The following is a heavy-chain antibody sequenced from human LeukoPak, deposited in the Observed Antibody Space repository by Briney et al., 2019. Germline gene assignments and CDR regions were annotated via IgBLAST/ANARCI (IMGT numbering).Heavy chain of an antibody. D-gene: IGHD3-16*01. V-gene: IGHV1-69*06. CDR3: ARGDLYDYVWGSYTAFDY. CDR1: GGTFSSYA. J-gene: IGHJ4*02. CDR2: IIPIFGTA. Sequence: GASVEVSCKASGGTFSSYAISWVRQATGQGLEWMGGIIPIFGTANYAQKFQGRVTITADKSTSTAYMELSSLRSEDTAVYYCARGDLYDYVWGSYTAFDYWGQGTLVTVSS.